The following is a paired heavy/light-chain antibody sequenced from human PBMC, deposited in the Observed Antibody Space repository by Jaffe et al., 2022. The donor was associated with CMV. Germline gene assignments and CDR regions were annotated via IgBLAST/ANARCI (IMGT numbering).Light chain of an antibody. CDR3: QVWDSSSDHQVV. Sequence: SYVLTQPPSVSVAPGKTARITCGGNNIGSKSVHWYQQKPGQAPVLVIYYDSDRPSGIPERFSGSNSGNTATLTISRVEAGDEADYYCQVWDSSSDHQVVFGGGTKLTVL. J-gene: IGLJ2*01. CDR1: NIGSKS. V-gene: IGLV3-21*04. CDR2: YDS.
Heavy chain of an antibody. CDR2: ISSSSSYI. Sequence: EVQLVESGGGLVKPGGSLRLSCAASGFTFSSYSMNWVRQAPGKGLEWVSSISSSSSYIYYADSVKGRFTISRDNAKNSLYLQMNSLRAEDTAVYYCARGQYLDLTGYRIELNYYGMDVWGQGTTVTVSS. CDR3: ARGQYLDLTGYRIELNYYGMDV. J-gene: IGHJ6*02. D-gene: IGHD3-9*01. CDR1: GFTFSSYS. V-gene: IGHV3-21*01.